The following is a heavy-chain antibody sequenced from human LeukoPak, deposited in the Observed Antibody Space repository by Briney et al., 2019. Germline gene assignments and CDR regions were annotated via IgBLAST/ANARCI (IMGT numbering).Heavy chain of an antibody. CDR1: GFTFSTYS. CDR2: LSTGSSSI. Sequence: RGSLRLSCAASGFTFSTYSMNWVRQAPGKGLGWVSFLSTGSSSIYYADSVKGRFTISRDNTKNSLYLQMNSLRAEDTAVYYCARHLLREIDSFGFQRWGQGTLVTVSS. J-gene: IGHJ1*01. CDR3: ARHLLREIDSFGFQR. D-gene: IGHD1-26*01. V-gene: IGHV3-21*01.